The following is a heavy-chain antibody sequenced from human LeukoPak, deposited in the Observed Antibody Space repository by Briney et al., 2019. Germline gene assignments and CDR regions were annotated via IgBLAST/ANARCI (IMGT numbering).Heavy chain of an antibody. V-gene: IGHV3-23*01. CDR1: GFTFSSYA. CDR3: ASTPYCSSTSCYPQRPSWFDP. CDR2: ISGSGGST. Sequence: GGSLRLSCAASGFTFSSYAMSWVRQAPGKGLEWVSAISGSGGSTYYADSVKGRFTISRDNSKNTLHLQMNSLRAEDTAVYYCASTPYCSSTSCYPQRPSWFDPWGQGTLVTVSS. D-gene: IGHD2-2*01. J-gene: IGHJ5*02.